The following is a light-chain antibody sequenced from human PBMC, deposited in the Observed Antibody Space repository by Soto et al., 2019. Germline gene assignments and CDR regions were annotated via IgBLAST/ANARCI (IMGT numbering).Light chain of an antibody. Sequence: DIQMTQSPSTLSASVGDRVTITCRASQSISNWLAWYQQSPGKAPKLLIYDASNLETGVPSRFSASGSGTDFSFTISSLQPDDIATYFCQQCDDLPLTFGGGTKVEF. J-gene: IGKJ4*01. CDR2: DAS. CDR1: QSISNW. CDR3: QQCDDLPLT. V-gene: IGKV1-33*01.